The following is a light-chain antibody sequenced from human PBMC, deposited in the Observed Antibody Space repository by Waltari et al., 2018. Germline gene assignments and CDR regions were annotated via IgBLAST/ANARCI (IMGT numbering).Light chain of an antibody. CDR1: NPTTGSNT. J-gene: IGLJ1*01. CDR3: AAWDDSLNGFYV. V-gene: IGLV1-44*01. Sequence: QSVLTQPPSASGTPGQRVTISCSGRNPTTGSNTVNRYQQLPGTAPKLLIYNNSQRPSGVPDRFSGSNSGTSASLAISGLQSEDEGAYYCAAWDDSLNGFYVFGTGTKVTVL. CDR2: NNS.